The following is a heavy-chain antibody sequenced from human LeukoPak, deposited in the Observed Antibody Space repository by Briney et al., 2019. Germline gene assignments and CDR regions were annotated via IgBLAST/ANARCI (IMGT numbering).Heavy chain of an antibody. CDR1: GFTFSSYS. J-gene: IGHJ4*02. CDR3: ARGSNTVQREDRNDY. D-gene: IGHD2/OR15-2a*01. Sequence: GGSLRLSCAASGFTFSSYSMTWVRQAPGKGLEWVSSISSGSGYLYDADSVKGRFTVSRDNAKSTLYLQTNSLRAEDTAVYYCARGSNTVQREDRNDYWGQGTLVTVSS. CDR2: ISSGSGYL. V-gene: IGHV3-21*01.